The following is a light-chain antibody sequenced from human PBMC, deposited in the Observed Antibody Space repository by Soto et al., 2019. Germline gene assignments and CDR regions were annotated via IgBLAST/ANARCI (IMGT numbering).Light chain of an antibody. CDR2: GAS. V-gene: IGKV3-20*01. J-gene: IGKJ4*01. Sequence: EIVLTQSPGTLSLSPGERATLSCRASQSVSTNYLAWYQRKPGQAPRLLIYGASSRATGIPDRFSGSGSGTDFTLTISRLEPEDFAVYYCQQYGNSGLTFGGGTKVEIK. CDR3: QQYGNSGLT. CDR1: QSVSTNY.